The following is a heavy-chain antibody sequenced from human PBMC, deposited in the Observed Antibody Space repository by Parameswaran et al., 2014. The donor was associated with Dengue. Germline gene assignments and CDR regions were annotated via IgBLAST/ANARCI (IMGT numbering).Heavy chain of an antibody. D-gene: IGHD3-22*01. CDR2: IKSKTDGGTT. J-gene: IGHJ4*02. CDR3: TTEYYYDSSGYYYVIGGY. V-gene: IGHV3-15*01. Sequence: RWIRQPPGKGLEWVGRIKSKTDGGTTDYAAPVKGRFTISRDDSKNTLYLQMNSLKTEDTAVYYCTTEYYYDSSGYYYVIGGYWGQGTLVTVSS.